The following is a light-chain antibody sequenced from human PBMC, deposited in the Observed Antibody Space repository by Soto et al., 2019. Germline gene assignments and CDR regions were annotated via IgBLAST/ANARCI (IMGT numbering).Light chain of an antibody. J-gene: IGKJ1*01. CDR2: GAS. V-gene: IGKV3-20*01. Sequence: EIVLTQSPGTLSLSPGERATLSCRASQSVSSSYLAWYQQQPGQAPRLLIYGASSRATGIPDRFSGSGSGTDFTLTISRLEPEDFAVYYCQQYGSSPWTFGPGTKVEIK. CDR1: QSVSSSY. CDR3: QQYGSSPWT.